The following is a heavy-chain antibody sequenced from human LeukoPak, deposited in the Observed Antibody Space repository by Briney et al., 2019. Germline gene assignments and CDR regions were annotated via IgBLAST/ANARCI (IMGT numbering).Heavy chain of an antibody. CDR1: GFTFSSYA. D-gene: IGHD2-2*01. Sequence: GGSLRLSCAASGFTFSSYAMSWVRQAPGKGLEWVANIKQDGSEKYYVDSVKGRFTISRDNAKNSLYLQMNSLRAEDTAVYYCAREEGYCSSTSCYEGYYYYYGMDVWGQGTTVTVSS. CDR3: AREEGYCSSTSCYEGYYYYYGMDV. J-gene: IGHJ6*02. V-gene: IGHV3-7*01. CDR2: IKQDGSEK.